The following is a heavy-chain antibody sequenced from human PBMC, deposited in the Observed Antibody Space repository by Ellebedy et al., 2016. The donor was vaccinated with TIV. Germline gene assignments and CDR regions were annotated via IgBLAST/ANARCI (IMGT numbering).Heavy chain of an antibody. Sequence: ASVKVSCKASGYTFTSYDINWVRQATGQGLEWMGWMNPNSGNTGYAQKFQGRVTITRNTSISTAYMELSSLRSEDTAVYYCARKQYYYDSSGSTNWFDPWGQGTLVTVSS. V-gene: IGHV1-8*03. CDR1: GYTFTSYD. D-gene: IGHD3-22*01. CDR3: ARKQYYYDSSGSTNWFDP. J-gene: IGHJ5*02. CDR2: MNPNSGNT.